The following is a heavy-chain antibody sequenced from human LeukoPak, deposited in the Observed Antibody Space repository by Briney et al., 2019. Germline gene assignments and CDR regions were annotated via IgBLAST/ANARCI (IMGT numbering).Heavy chain of an antibody. D-gene: IGHD1-1*01. J-gene: IGHJ5*02. CDR1: GGSISSGGYY. V-gene: IGHV4-31*03. Sequence: SQTLSLTCTVSGGSISSGGYYWSWIRQHPGKGLEWIGYIYYSGSTNYNPSLKSRVTISVDTSKNQFSLKLSSVTAADTAVYYCARHGTSGTNLNWFDPWGQGTLVTVSS. CDR2: IYYSGST. CDR3: ARHGTSGTNLNWFDP.